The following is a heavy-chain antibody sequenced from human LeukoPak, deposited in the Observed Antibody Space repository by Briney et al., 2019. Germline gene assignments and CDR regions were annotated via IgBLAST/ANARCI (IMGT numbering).Heavy chain of an antibody. Sequence: SETLSLTWAVYGGSFSGYYWSWIRQPPGKGLEWIGEINHSGSTNYNPSLKSRVTISVDTSKNQFSLKLSSVTAADTAVYYCARSDSSGYYYDYWGQGTLVTVSS. CDR1: GGSFSGYY. CDR2: INHSGST. D-gene: IGHD3-22*01. CDR3: ARSDSSGYYYDY. J-gene: IGHJ4*02. V-gene: IGHV4-34*01.